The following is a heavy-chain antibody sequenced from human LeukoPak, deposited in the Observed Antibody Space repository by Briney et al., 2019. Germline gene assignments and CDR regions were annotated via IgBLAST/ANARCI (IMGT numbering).Heavy chain of an antibody. J-gene: IGHJ3*02. CDR1: GFTFSSYD. D-gene: IGHD1-26*01. V-gene: IGHV3-13*01. CDR2: IGVTGDT. CDR3: ARGPGPIAGAKNPFDI. Sequence: GGSLRLSCAASGFTFSSYDFHWVRQAPGKGLECVSAIGVTGDTYYADSVKGRFTISGDKSKNTLYLQMNSLRPEDTAFYYCARGPGPIAGAKNPFDIWGQGTMVTVSS.